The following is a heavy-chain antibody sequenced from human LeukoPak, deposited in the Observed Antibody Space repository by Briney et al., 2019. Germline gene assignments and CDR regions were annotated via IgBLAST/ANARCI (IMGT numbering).Heavy chain of an antibody. J-gene: IGHJ4*02. Sequence: GASLRLFCAASGFTFSKDGMSWVRQAPGKGLEWVSTVNDNGANTHYADSVKGRFTISRDNSRNTLPLEMNSLRVDDTALYYCTKGDGGYYPIDNWGQGTLVIVSS. D-gene: IGHD1-26*01. CDR2: VNDNGANT. V-gene: IGHV3-23*01. CDR1: GFTFSKDG. CDR3: TKGDGGYYPIDN.